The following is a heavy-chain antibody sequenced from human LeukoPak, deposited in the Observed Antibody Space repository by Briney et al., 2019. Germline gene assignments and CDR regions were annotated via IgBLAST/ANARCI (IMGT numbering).Heavy chain of an antibody. CDR1: GGTFSSYA. D-gene: IGHD3-22*01. CDR3: ARELRYYDSSGSPFDY. J-gene: IGHJ4*02. V-gene: IGHV1-69*06. CDR2: IIPIFGTA. Sequence: GASVKVSCKASGGTFSSYAISWVRQAPGQGLEWMGGIIPIFGTANYAQKFQGRVTITADKSTSTAYMELSSLRSEDTAVYYCARELRYYDSSGSPFDYWGQGTLVTVSS.